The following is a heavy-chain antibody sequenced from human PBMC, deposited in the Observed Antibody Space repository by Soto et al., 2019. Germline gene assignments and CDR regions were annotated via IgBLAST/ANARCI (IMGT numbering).Heavy chain of an antibody. V-gene: IGHV3-74*01. D-gene: IGHD3-22*01. CDR2: INSDGGNT. J-gene: IGHJ4*02. CDR1: GFTLSSYW. CDR3: ATGPSSSFYYTIGY. Sequence: ALRLSCAASGFTLSSYWMHWVRQAPGKGLVWVSRINSDGGNTNYADSVKGRFTISRDNAKNTLYLQMNSLRAEDTAVYYCATGPSSSFYYTIGYWGQGTLVTVSS.